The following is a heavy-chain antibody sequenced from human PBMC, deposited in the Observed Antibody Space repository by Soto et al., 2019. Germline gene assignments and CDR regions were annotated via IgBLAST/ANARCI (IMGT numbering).Heavy chain of an antibody. CDR2: TYYRSKWYN. D-gene: IGHD3-16*01. V-gene: IGHV6-1*01. CDR1: GDSVSSNSAA. CDR3: ARVGGVPTQRARRTDYYFDY. J-gene: IGHJ4*02. Sequence: KQSQTLSLPCAISGDSVSSNSAAWNWIRQSPSRGLEWLGRTYYRSKWYNDYAVSVKSRITINPDTSKNQFSLQLNSVTPEDTAVYYCARVGGVPTQRARRTDYYFDYWGQGTLVTVSS.